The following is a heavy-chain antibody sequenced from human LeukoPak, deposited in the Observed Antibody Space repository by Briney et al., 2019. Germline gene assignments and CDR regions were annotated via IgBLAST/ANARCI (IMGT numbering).Heavy chain of an antibody. J-gene: IGHJ4*02. CDR1: VFTFSSAS. Sequence: GGALRLSCAPSVFTFSSASMRSGCEGLREGVWSVSLIWLDGSNKYYADSVKGRFTISRDNSKNTLYLQMNRLRAEDTAVYYCARDRGAVDIVATSYFDYWGQGTLVTVSS. V-gene: IGHV3-33*01. D-gene: IGHD5-12*01. CDR3: ARDRGAVDIVATSYFDY. CDR2: IWLDGSNK.